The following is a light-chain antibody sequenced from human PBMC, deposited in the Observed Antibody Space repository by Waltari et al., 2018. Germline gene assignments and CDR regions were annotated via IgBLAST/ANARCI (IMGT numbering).Light chain of an antibody. J-gene: IGLJ3*02. V-gene: IGLV2-11*01. CDR1: SSDVGGYNY. Sequence: QSALTQPRSVSGSPGQSVTISCTGTSSDVGGYNYVSWYQQHPDKAPKLIIYDINKRPSGVPDRCSGSKSGNTASLTISGLQAEDEADYYCCSYVGSNIDWVFGGGTKLTVL. CDR2: DIN. CDR3: CSYVGSNIDWV.